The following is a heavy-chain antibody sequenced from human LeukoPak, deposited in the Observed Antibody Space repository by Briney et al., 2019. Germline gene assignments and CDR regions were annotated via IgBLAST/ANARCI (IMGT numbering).Heavy chain of an antibody. CDR2: ISYDGSNK. CDR1: GFTFGSYA. Sequence: GGSLRLSCAASGFTFGSYAMHWVRQAPGKGLEWVAVISYDGSNKYYADSVKGRFTISRDNSKNTLYLQMNSLRAEDTAVYYCARQGSSGWYVVLDYWGQGTLVTVSS. CDR3: ARQGSSGWYVVLDY. V-gene: IGHV3-30-3*01. J-gene: IGHJ4*02. D-gene: IGHD6-19*01.